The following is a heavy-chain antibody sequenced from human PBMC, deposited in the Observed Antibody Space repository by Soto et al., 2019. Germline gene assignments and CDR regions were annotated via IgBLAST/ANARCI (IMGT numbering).Heavy chain of an antibody. CDR2: ITGSGGST. D-gene: IGHD2-2*01. CDR1: GFTFSDYA. J-gene: IGHJ6*02. CDR3: AKDQDIVVVPPANSQGAYKNYYGIDV. V-gene: IGHV3-23*01. Sequence: GGSLRLSCAASGFTFSDYAMSWVRQAPGKGLEWVSAITGSGGSTYYADSVKGRFTISRDNSKNTLYLQMNSLRAEDTAVYYCAKDQDIVVVPPANSQGAYKNYYGIDVWGQGTTVTVSS.